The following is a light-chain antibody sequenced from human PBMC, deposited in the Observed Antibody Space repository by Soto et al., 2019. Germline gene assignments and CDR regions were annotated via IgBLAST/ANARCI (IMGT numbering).Light chain of an antibody. CDR1: QTIRGL. J-gene: IGKJ5*01. CDR3: QQRHNWPIT. V-gene: IGKV3-11*01. CDR2: DTS. Sequence: EIVLTQSTATLSLSPGERATLSCRTSQTIRGLLNWYQQRPGQAPRLLIYDTSNRATDIPARFSGSGSGTDFILTISSLDPEDLGVSFCQQRHNWPITFGQGTRLDIK.